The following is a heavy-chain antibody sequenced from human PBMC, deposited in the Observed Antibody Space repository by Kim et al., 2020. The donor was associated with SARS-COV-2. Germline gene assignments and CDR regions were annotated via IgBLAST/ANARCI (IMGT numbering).Heavy chain of an antibody. D-gene: IGHD3-3*01. CDR3: ASLDSPPFY. V-gene: IGHV1-3*01. Sequence: GNTTYSQKFQGRVTITRDTSASTAYMELSSLRSEDTAVYYCASLDSPPFYWGQGTLVTVSS. CDR2: GNT. J-gene: IGHJ4*02.